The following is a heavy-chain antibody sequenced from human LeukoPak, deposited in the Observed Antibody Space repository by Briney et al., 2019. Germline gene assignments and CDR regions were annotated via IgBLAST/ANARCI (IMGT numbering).Heavy chain of an antibody. CDR2: IYYSGST. CDR3: ARGTIWSGYPY. J-gene: IGHJ4*02. D-gene: IGHD3-3*01. CDR1: GGSISSYY. Sequence: SETLSLTCTVSGGSISSYYWSWIRQPPGKGLEWIGYIYYSGSTNYNPSLKSRVTISVDTSKNQFSLKPSSVTAADTAVYYCARGTIWSGYPYWGQGTLVTVSS. V-gene: IGHV4-59*01.